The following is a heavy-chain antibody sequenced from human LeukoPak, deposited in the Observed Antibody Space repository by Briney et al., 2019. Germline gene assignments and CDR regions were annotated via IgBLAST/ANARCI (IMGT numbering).Heavy chain of an antibody. V-gene: IGHV3-7*01. CDR1: GFTFSSYW. D-gene: IGHD6-13*01. CDR2: INQDGSEK. CDR3: ARENMRDGRIAAAGTDY. Sequence: GGSLRLSCVASGFTFSSYWMSWVRQAPGKGLEWVANINQDGSEKYYVDSMGGRFTISRDNAQNSLYLQMSSLRADDTAVYYCARENMRDGRIAAAGTDYWGQGTLVTVSS. J-gene: IGHJ4*02.